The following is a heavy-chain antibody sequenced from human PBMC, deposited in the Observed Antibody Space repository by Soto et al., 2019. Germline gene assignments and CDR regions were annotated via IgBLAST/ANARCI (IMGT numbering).Heavy chain of an antibody. V-gene: IGHV4-39*07. CDR2: IYYSGST. CDR1: GGSISSSSYY. Sequence: SETLSLTCTVSGGSISSSSYYWGWIRQPPGKGLEWIGSIYYSGSTYYNPSLKSQVTISVDTSKNQFSLKLGSVTAADTAVYYCARDSPIYYDSSALRAFDIWGQGTMVTVSS. J-gene: IGHJ3*02. D-gene: IGHD3-22*01. CDR3: ARDSPIYYDSSALRAFDI.